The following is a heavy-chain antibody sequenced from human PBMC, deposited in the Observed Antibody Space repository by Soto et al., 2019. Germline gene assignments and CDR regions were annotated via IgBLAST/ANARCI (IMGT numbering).Heavy chain of an antibody. CDR2: ISAYNGNT. V-gene: IGHV1-18*01. J-gene: IGHJ5*02. D-gene: IGHD5-18*01. CDR3: ARGHSQLWPRGWFDP. CDR1: GYTFTSYG. Sequence: ASVQVSCKASGYTFTSYGISWVRQAPGQGLEWMGWISAYNGNTNYAQKLQGRVTMTTDTSTSTAYMELRSLRSDDTAVYYCARGHSQLWPRGWFDPWGQGTLVTVSS.